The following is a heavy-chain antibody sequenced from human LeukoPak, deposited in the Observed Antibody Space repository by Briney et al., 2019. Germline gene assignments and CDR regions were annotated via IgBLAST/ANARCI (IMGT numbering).Heavy chain of an antibody. CDR3: ARAPTLSTVTTVLFDY. V-gene: IGHV4-39*07. D-gene: IGHD4-17*01. J-gene: IGHJ4*02. Sequence: SETLSLTCTVSGGSISSSSYYWGWIRQPPGKGLEWIGSIYYSGSTYYNPSLKSRVTISVDTSKNQFSLKLSSVTAADTAVYYCARAPTLSTVTTVLFDYWGQGTLVTVSS. CDR1: GGSISSSSYY. CDR2: IYYSGST.